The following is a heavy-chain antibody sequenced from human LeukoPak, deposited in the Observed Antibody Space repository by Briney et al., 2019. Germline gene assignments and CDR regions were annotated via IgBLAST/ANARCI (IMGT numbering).Heavy chain of an antibody. V-gene: IGHV1-18*01. D-gene: IGHD5-12*01. Sequence: GASVKVSCKASGYTFTSYGISWVRQAPGQGLEWMGWISAYNGNTNYAQKLQGRVTMTTDTSTSTAYMGLRSLRSDDTAVYYCARDLVATITDYYYGMDVWGQGTTVTVSS. CDR2: ISAYNGNT. J-gene: IGHJ6*02. CDR3: ARDLVATITDYYYGMDV. CDR1: GYTFTSYG.